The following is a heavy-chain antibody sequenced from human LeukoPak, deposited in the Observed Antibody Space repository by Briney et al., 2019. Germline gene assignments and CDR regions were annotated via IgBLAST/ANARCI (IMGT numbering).Heavy chain of an antibody. CDR1: GGTFSSYA. J-gene: IGHJ4*02. CDR2: IIPILGIA. CDR3: ARSLDYYDSSGYYLYYFDY. Sequence: GASVKVSCKASGGTFSSYAISWVRQAPGQRLEWMGRIIPILGIANYAQKFQGRVTISADKSTSTAYMELSSLRSEDTAVYYCARSLDYYDSSGYYLYYFDYWGQGTLVTVSS. V-gene: IGHV1-69*04. D-gene: IGHD3-22*01.